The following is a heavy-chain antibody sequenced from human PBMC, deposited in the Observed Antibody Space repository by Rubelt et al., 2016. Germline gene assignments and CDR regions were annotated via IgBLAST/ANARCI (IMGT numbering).Heavy chain of an antibody. Sequence: SGFTVSSNYMSWVRQAPGKGLEWVSVIYSGGSTYYADSVKGRFTISRDNSKNTLYLQMNSLRAEDTAVYYCARCYGSGSYGNWFDPWGQGTLVTVSS. D-gene: IGHD3-10*01. J-gene: IGHJ5*02. V-gene: IGHV3-53*01. CDR1: GFTVSSNY. CDR3: ARCYGSGSYGNWFDP. CDR2: IYSGGST.